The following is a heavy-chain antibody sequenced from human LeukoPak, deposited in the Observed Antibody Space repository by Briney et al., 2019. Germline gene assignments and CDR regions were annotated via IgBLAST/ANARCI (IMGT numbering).Heavy chain of an antibody. Sequence: SGTLSLTCTVSGGSISSSSYYWGWIRQPPGKGLEWIGSIYYSGSTYYNPSLKSRVTISVDTSKNQFSLKLSSVTAADTAVYYCASLTMVRGVYFDYWGQGTLVTVSS. D-gene: IGHD3-10*01. V-gene: IGHV4-39*01. CDR1: GGSISSSSYY. CDR2: IYYSGST. CDR3: ASLTMVRGVYFDY. J-gene: IGHJ4*02.